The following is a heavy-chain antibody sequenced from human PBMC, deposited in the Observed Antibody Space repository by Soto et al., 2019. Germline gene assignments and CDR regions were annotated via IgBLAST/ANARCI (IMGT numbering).Heavy chain of an antibody. CDR1: GGSFSGFY. CDR3: ARGYCSSTSCYVGGLDY. CDR2: INHSGST. V-gene: IGHV4-34*01. D-gene: IGHD2-2*01. J-gene: IGHJ4*02. Sequence: PWGTLSLIRAVYGGSFSGFYCSWIRQPPGRGVEWIGEINHSGSTNYNPSLKSRVTISVDTSKNQFSLKLSSVTAADTSLYYCARGYCSSTSCYVGGLDYWGQGTLVTVSS.